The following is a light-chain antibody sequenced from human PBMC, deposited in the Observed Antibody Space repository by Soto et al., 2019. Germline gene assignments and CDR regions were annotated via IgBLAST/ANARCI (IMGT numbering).Light chain of an antibody. J-gene: IGLJ3*02. CDR3: QTWGTGFWV. CDR2: LNSDGSH. CDR1: SGHSSYA. V-gene: IGLV4-69*01. Sequence: QSVLTQSPSASASLGASVKLTCTLSSGHSSYAIAWHQQQPEKGPRYLMKLNSDGSHSKGDGIPDRFSGSSSGAERYLTSSSLQSEDEADYYCQTWGTGFWVFGGGTKVTVL.